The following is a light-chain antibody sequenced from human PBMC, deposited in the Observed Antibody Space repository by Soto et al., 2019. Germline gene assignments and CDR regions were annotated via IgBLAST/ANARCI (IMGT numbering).Light chain of an antibody. CDR1: QHVNNW. CDR2: AAS. V-gene: IGKV1D-16*01. J-gene: IGKJ5*01. Sequence: DIQMTQSPSSLSASIGDRVTITCRASQHVNNWVAWYQQKPGKAPKSLISAASSLQGGVPARFSGGGSGTEFTLTISGLQPEDLATYNCQQYDAYPMTFGQGTRLEIK. CDR3: QQYDAYPMT.